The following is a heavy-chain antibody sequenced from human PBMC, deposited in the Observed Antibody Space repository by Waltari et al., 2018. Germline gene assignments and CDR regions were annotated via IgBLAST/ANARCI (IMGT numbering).Heavy chain of an antibody. Sequence: QVQLQESGPGLVKPSETLSLTCAVSGYSISSGYYWGWIRQPPGKGLEGIGSIYHSGRTYYNPSLKSRVTISVDTSKNQFSLKLSSVTAADTAVYYCARDQQAAPPDYWGQGTLVTVSS. CDR1: GYSISSGYY. J-gene: IGHJ4*02. CDR2: IYHSGRT. CDR3: ARDQQAAPPDY. D-gene: IGHD6-13*01. V-gene: IGHV4-38-2*02.